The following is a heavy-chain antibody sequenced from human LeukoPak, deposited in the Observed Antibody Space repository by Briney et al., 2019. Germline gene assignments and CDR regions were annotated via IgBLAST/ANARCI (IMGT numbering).Heavy chain of an antibody. J-gene: IGHJ4*02. D-gene: IGHD3-10*01. CDR1: GYTFTSYY. Sequence: ASVKVSCKASGYTFTSYYMHWVRQAPGQGLEWMGIINPSGGSTSYAQKFRGRVTMTRDMSTSTVYMELSSLRSEDTAVYYCAATYYYYYGSGSYYKGAPFDYWGQGTLVTVSS. CDR3: AATYYYYYGSGSYYKGAPFDY. V-gene: IGHV1-46*01. CDR2: INPSGGST.